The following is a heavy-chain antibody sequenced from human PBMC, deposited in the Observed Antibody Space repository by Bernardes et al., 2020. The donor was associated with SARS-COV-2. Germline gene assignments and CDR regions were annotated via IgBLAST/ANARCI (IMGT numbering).Heavy chain of an antibody. V-gene: IGHV3-21*01. J-gene: IGHJ4*02. CDR1: GFFFSSYH. D-gene: IGHD6-13*01. CDR3: ARDQTIRDSSHTPYIDS. CDR2: ITGNSDYK. Sequence: GGSLRLSCVGSGFFFSSYHFNWVRQTPGKGLEWVASITGNSDYKHYAASVRGRFTISRDNTKNSLYLQMNGLRAEDAAFYYCARDQTIRDSSHTPYIDSWGQGTLVTVSS.